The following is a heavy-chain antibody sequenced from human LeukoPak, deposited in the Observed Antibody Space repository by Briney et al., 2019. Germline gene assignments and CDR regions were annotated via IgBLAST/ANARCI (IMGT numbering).Heavy chain of an antibody. CDR1: GFTFTTYS. V-gene: IGHV3-48*01. D-gene: IGHD2-21*02. J-gene: IGHJ5*02. CDR2: ISSSSSTI. Sequence: PGGSLRLSCAASGFTFTTYSMNWVRQAPGKGLEWVSYISSSSSTIYYADSVKGRFTISRDNAKNSLYLQMNSLRAEDTAVYYCARGASYVTSQWFDPWGQGTLVTVSS. CDR3: ARGASYVTSQWFDP.